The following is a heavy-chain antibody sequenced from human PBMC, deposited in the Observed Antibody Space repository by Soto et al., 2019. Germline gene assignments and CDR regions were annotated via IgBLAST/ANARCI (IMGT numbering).Heavy chain of an antibody. D-gene: IGHD2-15*01. J-gene: IGHJ4*02. V-gene: IGHV4-59*08. CDR3: ARRGGYCSGGSCYLGGQFDY. Sequence: PSETLSLTCTVSGGSISSYYWSWLRQPPGKGLEWIGYIYYSGSTNYNPSLKSRVTISVDTSKNQFSLKLSSVTAADTAVYYCARRGGYCSGGSCYLGGQFDYWGQGTLVTVSS. CDR2: IYYSGST. CDR1: GGSISSYY.